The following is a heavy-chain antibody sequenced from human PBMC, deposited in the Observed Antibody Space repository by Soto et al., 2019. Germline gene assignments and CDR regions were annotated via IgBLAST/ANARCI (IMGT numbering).Heavy chain of an antibody. CDR3: AKGPGPGQWLATGSYYFDY. CDR1: GFTFSSDA. D-gene: IGHD6-19*01. Sequence: EVQLLDSGGGLVQAGGSLRLSCAASGFTFSSDAMSWVRQGPGKGLEWVSGISGSGGSTYYADSMKGRFTISRDNSKNTLSLQMNSLRAEDTAVYYCAKGPGPGQWLATGSYYFDYWGQGTLVTVSS. V-gene: IGHV3-23*01. CDR2: ISGSGGST. J-gene: IGHJ4*02.